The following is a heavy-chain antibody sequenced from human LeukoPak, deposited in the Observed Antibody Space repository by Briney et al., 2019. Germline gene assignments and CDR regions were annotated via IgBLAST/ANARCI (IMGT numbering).Heavy chain of an antibody. CDR3: ARSPSLEWLLHV. V-gene: IGHV1-2*02. Sequence: ASVKVSCKASGYTFTSYYMHWVRQAPGQGLEWMGWINPNSGGTNYAQKFQGRVTMTRDTSISTAYMELSRLRSDDTAVYYCARSPSLEWLLHVWGQGTLVTVSS. D-gene: IGHD3-3*01. J-gene: IGHJ4*02. CDR1: GYTFTSYY. CDR2: INPNSGGT.